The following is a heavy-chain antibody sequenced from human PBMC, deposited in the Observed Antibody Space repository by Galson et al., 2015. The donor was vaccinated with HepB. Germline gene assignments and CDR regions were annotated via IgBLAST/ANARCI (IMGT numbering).Heavy chain of an antibody. J-gene: IGHJ1*01. CDR1: GYSFTTYW. D-gene: IGHD3-10*01. Sequence: QSGAEVKKPGESLKISCKGSGYSFTTYWISWVRQMLGKGLEWMGRIDPSDSYTYYSPSFQGHVSISVDKAITTVYLQWSSLKASDTAMYYCARHRGIGELVWEHWGQGTLVTVSS. V-gene: IGHV5-10-1*01. CDR3: ARHRGIGELVWEH. CDR2: IDPSDSYT.